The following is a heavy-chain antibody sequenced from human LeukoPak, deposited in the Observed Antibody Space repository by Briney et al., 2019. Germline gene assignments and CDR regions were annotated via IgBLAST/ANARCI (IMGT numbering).Heavy chain of an antibody. J-gene: IGHJ4*02. Sequence: PSETLSLTCAVYGGSFSGYYWSWIRQPPGKGLEWVGEINHSGSTNYNPSLKSRVTISVDTSKNQFSLKLSSVTAADTAVYYCARGMGYSSSSDYWGQGTLVTVSS. CDR1: GGSFSGYY. V-gene: IGHV4-34*01. CDR2: INHSGST. CDR3: ARGMGYSSSSDY. D-gene: IGHD6-13*01.